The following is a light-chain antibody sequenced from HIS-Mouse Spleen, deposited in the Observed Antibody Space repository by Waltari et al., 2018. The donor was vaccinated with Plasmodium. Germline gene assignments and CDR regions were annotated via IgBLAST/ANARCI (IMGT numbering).Light chain of an antibody. V-gene: IGLV3-1*01. CDR3: QAWDSSTVV. Sequence: SYELTQPTSVSVSPGQTASITCSGDKLGVQYACWYQQKPGQSPVLVIYQDSKRPSGIPERFSGSNSGNTATLTISGTQAMDEADYYCQAWDSSTVVFGGGTKLTVL. CDR2: QDS. CDR1: KLGVQY. J-gene: IGLJ2*01.